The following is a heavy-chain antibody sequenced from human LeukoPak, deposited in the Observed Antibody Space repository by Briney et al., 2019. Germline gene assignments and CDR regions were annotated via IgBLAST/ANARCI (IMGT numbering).Heavy chain of an antibody. V-gene: IGHV3-23*01. D-gene: IGHD1-26*01. CDR2: ISGGGGTT. Sequence: GGSLRLSCAASGFTFSSYAMSWVRQAPGKGLEWVSTISGGGGTTYYADSVTGRFTISRDNSKNTLYLQMNSLRAEDTAVYCCAKARGFGIVGAHFDYWGQGTLVTVSS. CDR3: AKARGFGIVGAHFDY. CDR1: GFTFSSYA. J-gene: IGHJ4*02.